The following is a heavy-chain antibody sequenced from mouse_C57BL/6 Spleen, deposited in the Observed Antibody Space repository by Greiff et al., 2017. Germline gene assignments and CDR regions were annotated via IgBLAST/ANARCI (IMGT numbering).Heavy chain of an antibody. V-gene: IGHV1-52*01. CDR1: GYTFTSYW. CDR2: IDPSDSET. D-gene: IGHD1-1*01. Sequence: VQLQQPGAELVRPGSSVKLSCKASGYTFTSYWMHWVKQRPIQGLEWIGNIDPSDSETHYNQKFKDKATLTVDKSSSTAYMQLSSLTSEDSAVYYCARSYYYGSSRYFDDWGQGTTLTVSS. J-gene: IGHJ2*01. CDR3: ARSYYYGSSRYFDD.